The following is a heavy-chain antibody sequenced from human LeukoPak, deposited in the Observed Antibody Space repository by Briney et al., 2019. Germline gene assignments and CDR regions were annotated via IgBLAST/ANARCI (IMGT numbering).Heavy chain of an antibody. CDR3: ASLRSDSSGYYNLRIDY. CDR1: GGSISSHY. V-gene: IGHV4-59*11. D-gene: IGHD3-22*01. J-gene: IGHJ4*02. CDR2: MSYSGNT. Sequence: PSETLSLTCTVSGGSISSHYWSWIRRPPGKGLEWIGYMSYSGNTNYNPSLKSRVTISVDTSKNQFSLKLSSVTAADTAVYYCASLRSDSSGYYNLRIDYWGQGTLVTVSS.